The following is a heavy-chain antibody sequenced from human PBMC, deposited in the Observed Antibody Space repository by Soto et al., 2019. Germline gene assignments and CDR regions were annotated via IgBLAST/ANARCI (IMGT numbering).Heavy chain of an antibody. CDR1: GYTLTELS. CDR3: ATGVRYSGSYWAIDYYYYGMDV. Sequence: ASVKVSCKVSGYTLTELSMHWVRQAPGKGLEWMGGFDPEDGETIYAQKFQGRVTMTEDTSTDTAYMELSSLRSEDTAVYYCATGVRYSGSYWAIDYYYYGMDVWGQGTTVTVS. V-gene: IGHV1-24*01. D-gene: IGHD1-26*01. J-gene: IGHJ6*02. CDR2: FDPEDGET.